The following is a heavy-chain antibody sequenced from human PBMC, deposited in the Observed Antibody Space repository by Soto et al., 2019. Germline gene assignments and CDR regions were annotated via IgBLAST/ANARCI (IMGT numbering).Heavy chain of an antibody. J-gene: IGHJ4*02. Sequence: SETLSLTCTVSGGSISSGDYYWSWIRQPPGKGLEWIGYIYYSGSTYYNPSLKSRVTISVDTSKNQFSLKLSSVTAADTAVYYCASRLLTYRGGFDYWGQGTLVTVSS. D-gene: IGHD5-12*01. CDR1: GGSISSGDYY. CDR2: IYYSGST. CDR3: ASRLLTYRGGFDY. V-gene: IGHV4-30-4*01.